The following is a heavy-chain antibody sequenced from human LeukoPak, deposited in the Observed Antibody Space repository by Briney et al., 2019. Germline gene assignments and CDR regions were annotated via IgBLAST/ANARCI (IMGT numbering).Heavy chain of an antibody. CDR1: SGSITSGGYY. D-gene: IGHD4-11*01. V-gene: IGHV4-31*03. CDR3: ARAPKGMTTVRYYYYYYMDV. Sequence: PSQTLSLTCTVSSGSITSGGYYWNWIRQHPGKGLEWIGYIYYSGSTFYNPSFKSRVTMSVDTSKNQFSLKLSSVTAADTAVYYCARAPKGMTTVRYYYYYYMDVWGKGTTVTVSS. J-gene: IGHJ6*03. CDR2: IYYSGST.